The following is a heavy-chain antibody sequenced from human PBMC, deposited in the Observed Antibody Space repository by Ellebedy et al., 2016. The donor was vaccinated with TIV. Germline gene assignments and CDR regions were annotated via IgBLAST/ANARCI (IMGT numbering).Heavy chain of an antibody. V-gene: IGHV1-2*02. Sequence: ASVKVSXXASGYTFTSYGISWVRQAPGQGLEWMGWINPNSGGTNYAQKFQGRVTMTRDASISTAYMELSRLRSDDTAVYYCARWETSEGFDIWGQGTMVTVSS. CDR2: INPNSGGT. J-gene: IGHJ3*02. CDR3: ARWETSEGFDI. CDR1: GYTFTSYG. D-gene: IGHD1-26*01.